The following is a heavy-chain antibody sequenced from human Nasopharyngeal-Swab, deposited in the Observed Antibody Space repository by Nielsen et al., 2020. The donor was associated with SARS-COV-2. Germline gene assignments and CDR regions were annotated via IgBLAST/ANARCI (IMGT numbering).Heavy chain of an antibody. D-gene: IGHD6-13*01. J-gene: IGHJ4*02. CDR2: IIPIFGTA. V-gene: IGHV1-69*01. CDR3: ARGYSSSWQGYYFDY. Sequence: WVRQAPGQGLEWMGGIIPIFGTANYAQKFQGRVTITADESTSTAYMELSSLRSEDTAVYYCARGYSSSWQGYYFDYWGQGILVTVSS.